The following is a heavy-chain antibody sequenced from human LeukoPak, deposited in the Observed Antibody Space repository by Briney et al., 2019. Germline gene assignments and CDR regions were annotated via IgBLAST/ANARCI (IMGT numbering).Heavy chain of an antibody. CDR1: GGSFSGYY. Sequence: SETLSLTCAVYGGSFSGYYWSWIRQPPGKGLEWIGEINHSGSTNYNPSLKSRVTISVDTSKNQFSLKLSSVTAADTAVCYCAPPDYYDSSGYYYTLGDWGQGTLVTVSS. D-gene: IGHD3-22*01. CDR2: INHSGST. CDR3: APPDYYDSSGYYYTLGD. J-gene: IGHJ4*02. V-gene: IGHV4-34*01.